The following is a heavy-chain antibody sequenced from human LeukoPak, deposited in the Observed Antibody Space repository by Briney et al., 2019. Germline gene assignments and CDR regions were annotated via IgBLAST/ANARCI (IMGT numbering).Heavy chain of an antibody. CDR2: IYASGST. V-gene: IGHV4-61*02. D-gene: IGHD2-2*01. Sequence: SETLSLTCTVSGGSISSGNYYWSWIRQPAGKGLEWIGRIYASGSTNYNPSLKSRLTISVDTSKKQFSLKLSSVTAADTAVYYCARVVPGYCSTTSCYDVDAFDIWGQGTRVTVSS. CDR3: ARVVPGYCSTTSCYDVDAFDI. CDR1: GGSISSGNYY. J-gene: IGHJ3*02.